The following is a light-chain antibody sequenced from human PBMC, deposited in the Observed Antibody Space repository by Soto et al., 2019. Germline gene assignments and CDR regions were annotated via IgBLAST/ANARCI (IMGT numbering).Light chain of an antibody. CDR2: DNS. CDR1: SSNIGDNF. Sequence: QSVLTQPPSMSAAPGQKVPISCSGSSSNIGDNFVSWYQHLPGTAPKLLIFDNSQRPSEIPDLFFGSKSGTIATLAITGPQTGDEAVYYCATWDSKLSAVVFGGGTKLTVL. V-gene: IGLV1-51*01. CDR3: ATWDSKLSAVV. J-gene: IGLJ2*01.